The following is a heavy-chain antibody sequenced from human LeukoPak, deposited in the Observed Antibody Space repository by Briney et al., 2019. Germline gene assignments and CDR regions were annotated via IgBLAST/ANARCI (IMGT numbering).Heavy chain of an antibody. J-gene: IGHJ3*02. D-gene: IGHD1-20*01. V-gene: IGHV1-18*01. CDR3: ASVGITGTTYAFDI. Sequence: ASVKVSCKASGYTFTSYDINWVRQAPGQGLEWMGWISAYNGNTNYAQKLQGRVTMTTDTSTSTAYMELRSLRSDDTAVYYCASVGITGTTYAFDIWGQGTMVTVSS. CDR1: GYTFTSYD. CDR2: ISAYNGNT.